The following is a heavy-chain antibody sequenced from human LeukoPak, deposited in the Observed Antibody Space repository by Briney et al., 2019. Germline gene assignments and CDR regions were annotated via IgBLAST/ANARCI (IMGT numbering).Heavy chain of an antibody. CDR2: IGTAGDT. Sequence: GGSLRLSCAASGFTFSSYDMHWVRQAPGEGLEWVSAIGTAGDTYYPGSVKGRFTISRENAKNSLYLQMNSLRAGDTAVYYCARVSSGWYGFDYWGQGTLVTVSS. CDR3: ARVSSGWYGFDY. V-gene: IGHV3-13*01. D-gene: IGHD6-19*01. CDR1: GFTFSSYD. J-gene: IGHJ4*02.